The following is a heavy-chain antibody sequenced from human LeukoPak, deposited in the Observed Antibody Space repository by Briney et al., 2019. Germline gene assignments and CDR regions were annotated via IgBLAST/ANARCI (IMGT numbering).Heavy chain of an antibody. CDR2: IKQDGSEK. CDR1: GFTFSSYW. J-gene: IGHJ6*02. D-gene: IGHD6-6*01. CDR3: ARDRGSSSPTGYYYYYGMDA. Sequence: GGSLRLSCAASGFTFSSYWMSWVRQAPGKGLEWVANIKQDGSEKYYVDSVKGRFTISRDNAKNSLYLQMNSLRAEDTAVYYCARDRGSSSPTGYYYYYGMDAWGQGTTVTVSS. V-gene: IGHV3-7*01.